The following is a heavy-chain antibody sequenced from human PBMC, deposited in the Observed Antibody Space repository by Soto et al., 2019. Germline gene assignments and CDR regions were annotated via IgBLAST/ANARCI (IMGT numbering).Heavy chain of an antibody. CDR1: GGSFSGYY. D-gene: IGHD5-12*01. Sequence: QVQLQQWGAGLLKPSETLSLTCAVYGGSFSGYYWSWVRQPPGKGLEWIGEINHSGSTTYNPSLKSRVTISVDTSKNQFSLKLSSVTAADTALYYCARGQYSGYAPFDYWGQGTLVTVSS. J-gene: IGHJ4*02. V-gene: IGHV4-34*01. CDR3: ARGQYSGYAPFDY. CDR2: INHSGST.